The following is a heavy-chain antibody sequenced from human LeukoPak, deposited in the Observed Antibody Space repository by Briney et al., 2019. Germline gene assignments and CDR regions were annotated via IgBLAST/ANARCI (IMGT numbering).Heavy chain of an antibody. CDR2: IIPIFGTA. J-gene: IGHJ4*02. V-gene: IGHV1-69*13. CDR1: GGTFSSYA. CDR3: ARADAGGGSTDFDY. Sequence: SVKVSCKAFGGTFSSYAISWVRQAPGQGLEWMGGIIPIFGTANYAQKFQGRVTITADESTSTAYMELSSLRSEDTAVYYCARADAGGGSTDFDYWGQGTLVTVSS. D-gene: IGHD1-26*01.